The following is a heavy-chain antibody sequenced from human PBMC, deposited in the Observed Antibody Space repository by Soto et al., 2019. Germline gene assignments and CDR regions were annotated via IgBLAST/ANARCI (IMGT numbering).Heavy chain of an antibody. CDR1: GGSFSGYY. CDR3: ARGQREYYDSSGYYSFDY. J-gene: IGHJ4*02. Sequence: QSLTCAVYGGSFSGYYWSWIRQPPGKGLEWIGEINHSGSTNYNPSLKSRVTISVDTSKNQFSLKLSSVTAADTAVYYCARGQREYYDSSGYYSFDYWGQGTLVTVSS. V-gene: IGHV4-34*01. CDR2: INHSGST. D-gene: IGHD3-22*01.